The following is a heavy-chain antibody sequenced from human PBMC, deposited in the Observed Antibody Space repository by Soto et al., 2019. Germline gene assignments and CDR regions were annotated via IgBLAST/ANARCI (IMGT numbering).Heavy chain of an antibody. CDR3: ARVPTVTSLIYYYYGMDV. J-gene: IGHJ6*02. CDR2: ISSSSSTI. V-gene: IGHV3-48*02. CDR1: GFTFSSYS. D-gene: IGHD4-17*01. Sequence: GGSLRLSCAASGFTFSSYSMNWVRQAPWKGLEWVSYISSSSSTIYYADSVKGRFTISRDNAKNSLYLQMNSLRDEDTAVYYCARVPTVTSLIYYYYGMDVWGQGTTVTVSS.